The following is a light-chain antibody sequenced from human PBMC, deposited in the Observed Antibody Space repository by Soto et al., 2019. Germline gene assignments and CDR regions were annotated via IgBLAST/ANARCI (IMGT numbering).Light chain of an antibody. CDR2: DVS. CDR3: SSYTSSSHLK. J-gene: IGLJ2*01. V-gene: IGLV2-14*01. CDR1: SSDVGGYNY. Sequence: QSALTQPASVSGSPGQAITISCTGTSSDVGGYNYVSWYQQHPGKAPKLMIYDVSNRPSGVSNRFSGSKSGNTASLTISGLQAEDEADYYCSSYTSSSHLKFGGGTKLTVL.